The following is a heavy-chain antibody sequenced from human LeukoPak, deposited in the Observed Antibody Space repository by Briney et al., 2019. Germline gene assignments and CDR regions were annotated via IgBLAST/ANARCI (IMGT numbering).Heavy chain of an antibody. J-gene: IGHJ4*02. D-gene: IGHD2-2*02. CDR1: GYTFTSYG. CDR3: AGGYCSSTSCYTLDY. V-gene: IGHV1-18*01. CDR2: ISAYNGNT. Sequence: VASVKVSCKASGYTFTSYGISWVRQAPGQGLEWMGWISAYNGNTNYAQKLQGGVTMTTDTSTSTAYMELRSLRSDDTAVYYCAGGYCSSTSCYTLDYWGQGTLVTVSS.